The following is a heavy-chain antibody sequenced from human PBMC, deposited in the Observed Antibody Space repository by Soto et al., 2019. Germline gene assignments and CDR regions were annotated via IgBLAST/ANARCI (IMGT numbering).Heavy chain of an antibody. Sequence: PGGSLRLSCAASRFTFSGSAMHWVRQASGKGLEWVGRIRSKANTYATAYAVSVKGRFTISRDDSRNTAYLQMNSLKTEDTAVYYCARGVYDFWSGHPKRLDYWGQGTVVTVSS. CDR1: RFTFSGSA. CDR2: IRSKANTYAT. D-gene: IGHD3-3*01. V-gene: IGHV3-73*01. J-gene: IGHJ4*02. CDR3: ARGVYDFWSGHPKRLDY.